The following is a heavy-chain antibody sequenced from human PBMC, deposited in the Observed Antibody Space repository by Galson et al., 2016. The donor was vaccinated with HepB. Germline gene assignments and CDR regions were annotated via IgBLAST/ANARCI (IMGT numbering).Heavy chain of an antibody. V-gene: IGHV3-66*01. D-gene: IGHD2-2*01. J-gene: IGHJ4*02. CDR2: IYSDDST. CDR3: ARDSPLPAAFDY. CDR1: GFTVSTNY. Sequence: LRLSCAASGFTVSTNYMSWVRQAPGKGLEWVSVIYSDDSTYYADSVKGRFTISRDNSKNTVYFQLNSLRVEDTAVYYCARDSPLPAAFDYWGQGTLVTVTS.